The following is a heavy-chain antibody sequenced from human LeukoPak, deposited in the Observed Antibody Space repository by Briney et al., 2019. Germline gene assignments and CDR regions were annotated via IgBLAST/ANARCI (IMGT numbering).Heavy chain of an antibody. CDR1: GGSFSGYY. CDR3: ARVKRLRWYGMDV. Sequence: SETLSLTCAVYGGSFSGYYWSWTRQPPGKGLEWIGEINHSGSTNYNPSLKSRVTISVDTSKNQFSLKLSSVTAADTAVYYCARVKRLRWYGMDVWGQGTTVTVSS. J-gene: IGHJ6*02. CDR2: INHSGST. V-gene: IGHV4-34*01. D-gene: IGHD2-15*01.